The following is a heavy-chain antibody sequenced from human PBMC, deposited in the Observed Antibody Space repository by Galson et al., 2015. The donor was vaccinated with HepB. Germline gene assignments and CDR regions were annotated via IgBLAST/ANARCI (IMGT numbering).Heavy chain of an antibody. D-gene: IGHD4-11*01. CDR3: ARSTVTTNSDWFDP. CDR1: GYTFSSYF. CDR2: ISGDNGKT. Sequence: SVKVSCKASGYTFSSYFITWVRQAPGQGPEWMGWISGDNGKTKYTQKLQGRLTMTTDTSTSTAYMELRSLRSDDTAVYYCARSTVTTNSDWFDPWGQGTLVTVSS. V-gene: IGHV1-18*01. J-gene: IGHJ5*02.